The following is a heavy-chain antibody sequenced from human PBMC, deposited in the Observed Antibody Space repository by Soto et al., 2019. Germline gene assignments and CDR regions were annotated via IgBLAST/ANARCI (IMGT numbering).Heavy chain of an antibody. D-gene: IGHD1-26*01. Sequence: PSETLSLTCTVSGGSISSYYWSWIRQPPGKGLEWIGYIYYSGSTNYNPSLKSRVTISVDTSKNQFPLKLSSVTAADTAVYYCARGSSGSYYHFQHWGQGTLVTVSS. J-gene: IGHJ1*01. CDR1: GGSISSYY. CDR2: IYYSGST. CDR3: ARGSSGSYYHFQH. V-gene: IGHV4-59*01.